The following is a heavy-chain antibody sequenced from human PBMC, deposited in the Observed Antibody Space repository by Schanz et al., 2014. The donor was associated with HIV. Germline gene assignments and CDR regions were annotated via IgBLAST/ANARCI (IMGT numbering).Heavy chain of an antibody. V-gene: IGHV3-30*18. D-gene: IGHD3-22*01. Sequence: QEQLVESGGGVVQPGRSLRLSCVASGFNFNSYGMHWVRQAPGKGLEWVAVISYDGTKKHYADSVKGRFTISRDNSKNTMYLKMNSVRVDDTAVYYCAKDANYYDTKYRGKGNYYHYYGMDVWGQGTTVTVSS. CDR1: GFNFNSYG. CDR3: AKDANYYDTKYRGKGNYYHYYGMDV. CDR2: ISYDGTKK. J-gene: IGHJ6*02.